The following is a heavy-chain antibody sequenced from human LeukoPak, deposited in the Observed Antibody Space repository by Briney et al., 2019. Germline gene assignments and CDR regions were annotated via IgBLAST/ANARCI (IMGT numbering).Heavy chain of an antibody. Sequence: GGSLRLSCAASGFTFSSYEMNWVRQAPGKGLEWVSYISGSGSTIYYADSVRGRFTISRDNAKNSLYLQMNSLRAEDTALYFCARDAGGWYKGIENWGQGTLVTVSS. J-gene: IGHJ4*02. CDR2: ISGSGSTI. V-gene: IGHV3-48*03. CDR1: GFTFSSYE. CDR3: ARDAGGWYKGIEN. D-gene: IGHD6-19*01.